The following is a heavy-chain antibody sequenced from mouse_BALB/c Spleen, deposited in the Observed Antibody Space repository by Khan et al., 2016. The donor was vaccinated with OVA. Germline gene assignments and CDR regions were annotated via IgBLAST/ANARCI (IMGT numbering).Heavy chain of an antibody. Sequence: DLVKPGASVKLSCKASGYTFTSYWIYWIKQRPGEGLEWIGRLGPGSGSSYYNEMFKGKATLTVDTSSNTAYIQLSSLSSEDSAVYFCARSNYYGGSLYAMDCWGQGTSVTVSS. J-gene: IGHJ4*01. CDR2: LGPGSGSS. D-gene: IGHD1-1*01. V-gene: IGHV1S41*01. CDR1: GYTFTSYW. CDR3: ARSNYYGGSLYAMDC.